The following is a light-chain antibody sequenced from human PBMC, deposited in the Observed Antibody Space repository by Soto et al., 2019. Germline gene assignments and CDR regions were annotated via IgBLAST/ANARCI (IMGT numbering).Light chain of an antibody. V-gene: IGKV1-5*03. CDR2: KAS. CDR3: QQYNSYSQMYT. Sequence: DIQMTQSPSTLSASVGDRVTITCRARQSISSWLAWYQQKPGKAPKLLIYKASSLESGVPSRFSGSGAGTEFTLTISSLQPDDFATYYCQQYNSYSQMYTFGQGTKLEIK. CDR1: QSISSW. J-gene: IGKJ2*01.